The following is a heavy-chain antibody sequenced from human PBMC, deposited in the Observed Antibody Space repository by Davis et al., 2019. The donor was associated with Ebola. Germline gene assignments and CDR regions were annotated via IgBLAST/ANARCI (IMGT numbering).Heavy chain of an antibody. D-gene: IGHD6-13*01. J-gene: IGHJ4*02. CDR3: TKGQGYFLDY. CDR2: TRNKANSYST. V-gene: IGHV3-72*01. CDR1: GFTFSDHY. Sequence: GESLKISCAASGFTFSDHYMDWVRQAPGKGLEWVGRTRNKANSYSTEYAASVKGRFTISRDDSKNSLYLQMDTLRVEDTALYYCTKGQGYFLDYWGQGTLVTVSS.